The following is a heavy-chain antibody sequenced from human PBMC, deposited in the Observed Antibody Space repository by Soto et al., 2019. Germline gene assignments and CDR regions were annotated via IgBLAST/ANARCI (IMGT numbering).Heavy chain of an antibody. V-gene: IGHV3-7*01. CDR2: IKQDGSEK. CDR1: GFTFSSYW. Sequence: EVQLVESGGGLVQPGGSLRLSCAAPGFTFSSYWMSWVRQAPGKGLEWVANIKQDGSEKYYVDSVKGRFTISRDNAKNSLYLQMNSLRAEDTAVYYCARVRTPFKYYFDYWGQGTLVTVSS. J-gene: IGHJ4*02. CDR3: ARVRTPFKYYFDY.